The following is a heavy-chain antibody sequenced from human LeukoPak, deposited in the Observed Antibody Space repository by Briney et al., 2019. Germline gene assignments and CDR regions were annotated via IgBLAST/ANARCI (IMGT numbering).Heavy chain of an antibody. V-gene: IGHV3-21*01. CDR1: GFTFSSYS. J-gene: IGHJ3*02. Sequence: GGSLRLSCAASGFTFSSYSMNWVRQAPGKGLEWVSSISSSSSYIYYADSVKGRFTISRDNAKNSLYLQMNSLRAEDTAVYYCARGVTIFGVVFSIWGQGTMVTVSS. D-gene: IGHD3-3*01. CDR3: ARGVTIFGVVFSI. CDR2: ISSSSSYI.